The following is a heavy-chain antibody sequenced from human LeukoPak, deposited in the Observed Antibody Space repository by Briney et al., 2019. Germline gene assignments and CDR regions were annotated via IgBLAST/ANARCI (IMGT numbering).Heavy chain of an antibody. Sequence: SETLSLTCTVSGGSISSYSWSWIRRPPGKGLEWIGYIYYSGSTNYNPSLKSRITISVDTSKNQFSLKLTSVTAADTAVYYCARVGTYYDILTGYFPKGAFDYWGQGTLVTVSS. CDR1: GGSISSYS. V-gene: IGHV4-59*01. CDR3: ARVGTYYDILTGYFPKGAFDY. CDR2: IYYSGST. J-gene: IGHJ4*02. D-gene: IGHD3-9*01.